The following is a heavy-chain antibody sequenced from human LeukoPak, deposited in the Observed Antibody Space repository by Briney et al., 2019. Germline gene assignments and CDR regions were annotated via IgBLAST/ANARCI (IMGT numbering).Heavy chain of an antibody. V-gene: IGHV4-34*01. CDR3: ARRRVREFDY. D-gene: IGHD1-1*01. Sequence: SGTLSLTCAVYGGSFSGYYWSWIRQPPGKGLEWIGEINHSGSTNYNPSLKSRVTISVDTSKNQFSLKLSSVTAADTAVYYCARRRVREFDYWGQGTLVTVSS. J-gene: IGHJ4*02. CDR1: GGSFSGYY. CDR2: INHSGST.